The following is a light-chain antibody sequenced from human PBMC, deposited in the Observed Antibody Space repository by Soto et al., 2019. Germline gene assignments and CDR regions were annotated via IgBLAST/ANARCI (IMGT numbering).Light chain of an antibody. V-gene: IGKV3-20*01. Sequence: ENVLTQSPGTLSLSPGERATLSCRASQSVTSYLAWYQQKPGQAPRLLIYGASSRATGIPDRFSGSGSGTDFSLTISRLEPEDFAEYYCQQYGSSPVTFGQGTKVDIK. J-gene: IGKJ1*01. CDR1: QSVTSY. CDR3: QQYGSSPVT. CDR2: GAS.